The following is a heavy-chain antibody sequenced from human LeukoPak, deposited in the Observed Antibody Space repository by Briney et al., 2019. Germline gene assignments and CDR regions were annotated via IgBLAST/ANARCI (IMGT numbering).Heavy chain of an antibody. CDR2: ISKDGSNQ. Sequence: PGRSLRLSCAASGFTFSSSPMHWVRQAPDKGLEWVAIISKDGSNQYYADSVKGRFTISRDNSKNTLYLQMNSLRAEDTAVYYCARDNPQEHAFDIWGQGTMVTVSS. CDR3: ARDNPQEHAFDI. V-gene: IGHV3-30*14. J-gene: IGHJ3*02. CDR1: GFTFSSSP. D-gene: IGHD1-14*01.